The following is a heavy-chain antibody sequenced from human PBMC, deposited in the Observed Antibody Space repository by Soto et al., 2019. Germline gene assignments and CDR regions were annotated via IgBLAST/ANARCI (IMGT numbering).Heavy chain of an antibody. Sequence: GSGPTLVNPTQTLTLTCTFSGFSLTTGGVGVGWIRQPPGKALEWLARIDWDDDKYYSTSLKTRLTISKDTSKNQVVLTMSNMDPVDTATYYCARIKDYDSSGDLFDYWGQGTLVTVSS. V-gene: IGHV2-70*11. CDR2: IDWDDDK. D-gene: IGHD3-22*01. CDR3: ARIKDYDSSGDLFDY. CDR1: GFSLTTGGVG. J-gene: IGHJ4*02.